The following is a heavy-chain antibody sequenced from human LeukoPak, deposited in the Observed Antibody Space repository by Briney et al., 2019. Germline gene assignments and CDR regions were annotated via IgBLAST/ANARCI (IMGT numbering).Heavy chain of an antibody. Sequence: GGSLRLSCAASGFTFSSSAMSWVRQAPGKGLEWVSAISNNGGYTYYADSVQGRFTISRDNAKNTVYLQMNSLRGEDTAMYFCARGGDDYWGQGTLVIVSS. D-gene: IGHD2-21*01. CDR1: GFTFSSSA. CDR2: ISNNGGYT. V-gene: IGHV3-23*01. J-gene: IGHJ4*02. CDR3: ARGGDDY.